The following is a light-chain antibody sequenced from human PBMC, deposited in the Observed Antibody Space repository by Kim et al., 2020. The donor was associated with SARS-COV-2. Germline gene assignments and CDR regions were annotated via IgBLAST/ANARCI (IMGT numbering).Light chain of an antibody. CDR1: QSISSY. Sequence: DIQMTQSPSSLSASVGDRVTITCRASQSISSYLNWYQHKPGKAPKLLIYAASSLQSGVPSRLSGSGSGTDFTLTISSLQPEDFATYYCQQSYSTPLTFGGGTKLEI. CDR3: QQSYSTPLT. J-gene: IGKJ4*01. V-gene: IGKV1-39*01. CDR2: AAS.